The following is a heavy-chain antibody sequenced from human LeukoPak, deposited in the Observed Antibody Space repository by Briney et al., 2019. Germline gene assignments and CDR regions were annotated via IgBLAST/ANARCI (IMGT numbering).Heavy chain of an antibody. CDR2: ISSSSSTI. D-gene: IGHD2-15*01. CDR3: AFPYFFVDAFDI. V-gene: IGHV3-48*01. Sequence: PGGSLRLSCAASGFTFSSDSMNWVRQAPGKGLEWVSYISSSSSTIYYADSVKGRFTISRDNAKNSLYLQMNSLRAEDTAVYYCAFPYFFVDAFDIRGQGTMVTVSS. J-gene: IGHJ3*02. CDR1: GFTFSSDS.